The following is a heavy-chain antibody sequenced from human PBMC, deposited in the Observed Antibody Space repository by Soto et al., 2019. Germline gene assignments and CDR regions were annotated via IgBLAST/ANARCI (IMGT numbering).Heavy chain of an antibody. Sequence: QVQLQQWGAGLLKPSETLSLTCAVYGGSFSGYYWSWIRQPPGKGLEWIGEINHSGSTNYNPSLKSRVTISVDTSKNQFSLKLSSGTAADTAVYYCATDSGYSYGGVIWGQGTMVTVSS. CDR3: ATDSGYSYGGVI. CDR2: INHSGST. CDR1: GGSFSGYY. D-gene: IGHD5-18*01. J-gene: IGHJ3*02. V-gene: IGHV4-34*01.